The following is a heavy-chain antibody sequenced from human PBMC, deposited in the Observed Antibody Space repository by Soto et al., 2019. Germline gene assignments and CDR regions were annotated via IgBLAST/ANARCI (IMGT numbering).Heavy chain of an antibody. CDR3: ARESGYSNFGYYYYGMDV. CDR2: IWYDGSNK. CDR1: GFTFSSYG. J-gene: IGHJ6*02. Sequence: LRLSCAASGFTFSSYGMHWVRQAPGKGLEWVAVIWYDGSNKYYADSVKGRFTISRDNSKNTLYLQMNSLRAEDTAVYCCARESGYSNFGYYYYGMDVWGQGTTVTVSS. V-gene: IGHV3-33*01. D-gene: IGHD4-4*01.